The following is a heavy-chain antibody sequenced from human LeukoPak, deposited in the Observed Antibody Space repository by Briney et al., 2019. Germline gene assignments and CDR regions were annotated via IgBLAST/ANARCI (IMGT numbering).Heavy chain of an antibody. D-gene: IGHD2-15*01. Sequence: ASVKVSCKASGYTFNTYGITWVRQAPGQGLEWMGWISGYNGKTKYAQKLQDRVTMTTDTSTTTAYMELRSLRSDDTAVYYCARAGEVVDNWFDPWGQGTLVTVSS. CDR3: ARAGEVVDNWFDP. CDR1: GYTFNTYG. V-gene: IGHV1-18*01. J-gene: IGHJ5*02. CDR2: ISGYNGKT.